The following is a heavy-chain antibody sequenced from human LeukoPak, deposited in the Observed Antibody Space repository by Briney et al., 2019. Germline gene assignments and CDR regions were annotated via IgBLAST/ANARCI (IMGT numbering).Heavy chain of an antibody. CDR3: ARAGYCSGGSCYSFDY. CDR1: GGSLSSYY. V-gene: IGHV4-4*07. CDR2: IYTSGST. Sequence: SETLSLTCTVPGGSLSSYYWSWIRQPAGKGLEWIGRIYTSGSTNYNPSLKSRVTMSVDTSKNQFSLKLSSVTAADTAVYYCARAGYCSGGSCYSFDYWGQGTLVTVSS. J-gene: IGHJ4*02. D-gene: IGHD2-15*01.